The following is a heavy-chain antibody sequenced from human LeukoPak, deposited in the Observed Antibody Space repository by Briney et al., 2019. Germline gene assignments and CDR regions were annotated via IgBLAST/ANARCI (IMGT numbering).Heavy chain of an antibody. V-gene: IGHV4-34*01. CDR3: ARGRTHRMVVVPAARTGAFDI. CDR2: INHSGST. Sequence: SETLSLTCAVYGGSFSGYYWSWIRQPPGKGLEWIGEINHSGSTNYNPSLKSRVTISVDTSKNQFSLKLSSVTAADTAVYYCARGRTHRMVVVPAARTGAFDIWGQGTMVTVSS. J-gene: IGHJ3*02. D-gene: IGHD2-2*01. CDR1: GGSFSGYY.